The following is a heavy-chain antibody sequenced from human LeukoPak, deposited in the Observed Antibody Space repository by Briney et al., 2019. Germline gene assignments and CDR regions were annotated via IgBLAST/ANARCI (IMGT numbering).Heavy chain of an antibody. Sequence: ASVKVSCKASGYTFTSYYMHWVRQAPGQGLEWMGIINPSGGSTSYAQKFQGRVTMTRDTSTSTVYMELSSLRSEDTAVYYCARERIHYGDRRGFDYWGQGTLVTVSS. J-gene: IGHJ4*02. D-gene: IGHD4-17*01. V-gene: IGHV1-46*01. CDR1: GYTFTSYY. CDR3: ARERIHYGDRRGFDY. CDR2: INPSGGST.